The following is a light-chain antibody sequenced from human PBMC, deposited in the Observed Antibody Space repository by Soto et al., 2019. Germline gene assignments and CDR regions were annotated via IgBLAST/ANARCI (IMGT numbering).Light chain of an antibody. CDR2: DAS. CDR3: QQYNSYAPRT. V-gene: IGKV1-5*01. Sequence: DIQMTQSPSTLSASLGDRVTITCRASQSITTFLAWYQQKPGKAPNLLIYDASTLKSGVPSRFSGSGSGTEFTLTISSLQPDDFATYYCQQYNSYAPRTFGQGTKVEIK. J-gene: IGKJ1*01. CDR1: QSITTF.